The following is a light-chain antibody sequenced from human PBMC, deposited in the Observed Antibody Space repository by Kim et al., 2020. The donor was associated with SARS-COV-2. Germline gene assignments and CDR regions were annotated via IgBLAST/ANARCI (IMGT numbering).Light chain of an antibody. J-gene: IGLJ3*02. CDR3: ATWDDSLYGRV. CDR2: GED. CDR1: GPSIGANP. V-gene: IGLV1-44*01. Sequence: GQKVILSCSGSGPSIGANPIILSQPPPGKAPTLLISGEDQRPSGVPDRFSGSKSGPSASLAISGLQSGDDADYFCATWDDSLYGRVFGGGTQLTVL.